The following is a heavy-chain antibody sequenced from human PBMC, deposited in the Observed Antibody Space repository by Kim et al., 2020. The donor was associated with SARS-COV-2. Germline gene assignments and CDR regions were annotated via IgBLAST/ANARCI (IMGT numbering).Heavy chain of an antibody. J-gene: IGHJ2*01. CDR2: IYYSGST. CDR3: ARPGGRDYYDSTGLFYWY. V-gene: IGHV4-59*08. Sequence: SETLSLTCTVSGGSISSYYWSWIRQPPGKGLEWIGHIYYSGSTNHNPSLKSRVTMSLDTSKNQFSLKLSSVTAADTAVYYCARPGGRDYYDSTGLFYWY. CDR1: GGSISSYY. D-gene: IGHD3-22*01.